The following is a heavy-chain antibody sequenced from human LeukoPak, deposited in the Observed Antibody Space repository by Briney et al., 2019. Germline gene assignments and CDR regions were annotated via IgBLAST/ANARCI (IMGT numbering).Heavy chain of an antibody. Sequence: SETLSLTCAVYGGSFSGYYWSWIRQPPGKGLEWIGEINHSGSTNYTPSLKSRVTISVDTSKHQFSLKLSSVTAADAAVYYCARGLRYSSSFGVPWGQGTLVTVSS. CDR3: ARGLRYSSSFGVP. V-gene: IGHV4-34*01. CDR2: INHSGST. D-gene: IGHD6-13*01. CDR1: GGSFSGYY. J-gene: IGHJ5*02.